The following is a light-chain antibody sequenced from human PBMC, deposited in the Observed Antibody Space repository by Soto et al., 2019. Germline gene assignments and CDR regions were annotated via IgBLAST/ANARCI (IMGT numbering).Light chain of an antibody. J-gene: IGKJ4*01. Sequence: DIQMTQSPSSLSASVGDRVTITCRASQGISNSLAWYQQKPGKVPKLLIYTASTLQSGVPSRFSGRGFATDFTLTITSLQTEEVATYYCQKYNSAPLTFGGGTNVEIK. CDR3: QKYNSAPLT. CDR2: TAS. CDR1: QGISNS. V-gene: IGKV1-27*01.